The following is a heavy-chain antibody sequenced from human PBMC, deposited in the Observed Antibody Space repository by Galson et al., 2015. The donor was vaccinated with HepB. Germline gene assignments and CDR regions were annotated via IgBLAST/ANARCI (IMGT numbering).Heavy chain of an antibody. V-gene: IGHV1-46*01. CDR3: ARVKCSSTSCYRSFPKAHYYYYMDV. Sequence: QSGAEVKKPGASVKVSCKASGYTFTSYYMHWVRQAPGQGLEWMGIINPSGGSTSYAQKFQGRVTMTRDTSTSTVYMELSSLRSEDTAVYYCARVKCSSTSCYRSFPKAHYYYYMDVWGKGTTVTVSS. J-gene: IGHJ6*03. CDR1: GYTFTSYY. D-gene: IGHD2-2*01. CDR2: INPSGGST.